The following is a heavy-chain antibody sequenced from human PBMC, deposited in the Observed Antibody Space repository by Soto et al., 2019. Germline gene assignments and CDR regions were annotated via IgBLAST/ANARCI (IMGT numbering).Heavy chain of an antibody. CDR2: IYPGDSDT. CDR3: ARHNPSYGSGIDY. CDR1: GYSFTSYW. J-gene: IGHJ4*02. Sequence: GESLKISCKGSGYSFTSYWIVWVRQMPGKGLEWMGIIYPGDSDTRYSPSFQGQVTISADKSISTAYLQWSSLKASDTAMYYCARHNPSYGSGIDYWGQGTLGTVSS. V-gene: IGHV5-51*01. D-gene: IGHD3-10*01.